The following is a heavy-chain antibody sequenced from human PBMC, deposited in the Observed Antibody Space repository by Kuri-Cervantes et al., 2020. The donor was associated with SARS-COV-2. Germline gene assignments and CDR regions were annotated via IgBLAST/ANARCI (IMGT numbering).Heavy chain of an antibody. CDR2: ISGSGGST. V-gene: IGHV3-23*01. D-gene: IGHD3-22*01. Sequence: GESLKISCAASGFTFSSYAMSWVRQAPGKGLEWVSAISGSGGSTYYADSVKGRFTISRDNSKSTLYLQMNSLRAEDTAVYYCAKSKGRENGWVYSSDLDAFDIWGQGTMVTVSS. J-gene: IGHJ3*02. CDR3: AKSKGRENGWVYSSDLDAFDI. CDR1: GFTFSSYA.